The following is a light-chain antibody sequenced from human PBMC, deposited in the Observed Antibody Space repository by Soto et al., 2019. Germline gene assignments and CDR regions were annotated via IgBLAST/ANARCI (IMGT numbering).Light chain of an antibody. V-gene: IGKV3-20*01. CDR3: QQYGSSPRT. J-gene: IGKJ1*01. CDR2: VAS. Sequence: EIALTQSPGTLSLSPGERATLSCTASQSVSSSYLAWYQQKPGQAPRLLIYVASRRATGIPDRFSGSGSGTDFTLTISRLEPEDFAVYYCQQYGSSPRTFGQGTKVEIK. CDR1: QSVSSSY.